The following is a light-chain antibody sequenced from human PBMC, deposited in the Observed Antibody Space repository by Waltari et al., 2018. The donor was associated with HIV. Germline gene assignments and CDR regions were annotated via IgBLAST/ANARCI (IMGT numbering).Light chain of an antibody. CDR2: GNS. Sequence: QSDLTQPPSVSAAPGQRVTISCTGSSSNIGAGSYFTWHQQVPGRAPKVVIYGNSNRPSGVPDRFSGSKSGSSASLVITGLQSEDEADYYCQSYDSNLSGLFGGGTKVTVL. J-gene: IGLJ2*01. CDR3: QSYDSNLSGL. CDR1: SSNIGAGSY. V-gene: IGLV1-40*01.